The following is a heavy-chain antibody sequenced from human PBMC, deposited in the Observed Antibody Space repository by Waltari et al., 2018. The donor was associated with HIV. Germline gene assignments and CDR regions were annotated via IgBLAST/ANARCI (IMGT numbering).Heavy chain of an antibody. CDR3: ARALYSGSYLDY. CDR2: IYHSGSN. Sequence: QVQLQESGPGLVKPSGTLSLTCAVSGCSISSSNWWSWVRQPPGKGLAWIGEIYHSGSNNYNPSLKSRVTISVDKSKNQFALKLSSVTAADTAVYYCARALYSGSYLDYWGQGTLVTVSS. J-gene: IGHJ4*02. V-gene: IGHV4-4*02. CDR1: GCSISSSNW. D-gene: IGHD1-26*01.